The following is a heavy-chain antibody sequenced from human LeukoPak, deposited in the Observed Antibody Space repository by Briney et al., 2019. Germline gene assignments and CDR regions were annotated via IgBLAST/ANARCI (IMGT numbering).Heavy chain of an antibody. V-gene: IGHV3-33*06. D-gene: IGHD7-27*01. CDR1: GFIFSSYG. CDR3: AKAANWGSFPYYFDY. Sequence: GGSLRLSCAASGFIFSSYGMHWVRQAPGKGLEWVAVIWSDGTNKYYGESVKGRFIISRDNSKNTLYLQMNSLRAEDTAVYYCAKAANWGSFPYYFDYWGQGTLVTVSS. J-gene: IGHJ4*02. CDR2: IWSDGTNK.